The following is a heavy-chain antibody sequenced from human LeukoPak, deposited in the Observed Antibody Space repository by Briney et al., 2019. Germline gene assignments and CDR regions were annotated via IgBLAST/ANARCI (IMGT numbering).Heavy chain of an antibody. Sequence: PSETLSLTCTVSGGSISRSYLSWIRQPAGPGLEWFGGIYTSGSTPYNPSLKRRVSMSVDTSKNQFSLKLSSVTAADTAVYYCAAGGLSYYFDYGGRGTLVTVSS. CDR3: AAGGLSYYFDY. CDR2: IYTSGST. CDR1: GGSISRSY. J-gene: IGHJ4*02. D-gene: IGHD2-8*02. V-gene: IGHV4-4*07.